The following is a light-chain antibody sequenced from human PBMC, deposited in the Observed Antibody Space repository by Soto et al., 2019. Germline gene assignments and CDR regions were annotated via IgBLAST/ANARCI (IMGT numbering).Light chain of an antibody. V-gene: IGKV3-20*01. CDR1: QSLSSSY. CDR2: DAS. CDR3: QQYASSPRT. J-gene: IGKJ2*01. Sequence: EIVLTQSPGTLSLSPGERATLSCRASQSLSSSYLAWYQQEPGQAPRLLIYDASSRATGIPDRFSGSGSGTDFTLTVSRLEPEDVAVYYCQQYASSPRTFGQGTKLEIK.